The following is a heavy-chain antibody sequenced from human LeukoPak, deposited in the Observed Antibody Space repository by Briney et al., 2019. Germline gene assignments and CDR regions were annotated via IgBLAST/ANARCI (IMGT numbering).Heavy chain of an antibody. CDR3: AAGAKVLGVIIHGWFDP. J-gene: IGHJ5*02. V-gene: IGHV1-8*01. D-gene: IGHD3-10*01. CDR1: GYTLTSYD. CDR2: MNPNSGNT. Sequence: ASVKVSCKASGYTLTSYDINWVRQATGQGLEWMGWMNPNSGNTGYAQKFQGRVTMTRNTSISTAYMELSSLRSEDTAVYYCAAGAKVLGVIIHGWFDPWGQGTLVTVSS.